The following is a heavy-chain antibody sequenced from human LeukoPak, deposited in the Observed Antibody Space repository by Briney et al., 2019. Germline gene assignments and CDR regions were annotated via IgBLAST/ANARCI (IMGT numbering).Heavy chain of an antibody. Sequence: SSETLSLTCTVSGGSISSSSYSWSWIRQPPGKGLEWIGYIYYSGSTNYNPSLKSRVTISVDTSKNQFSLKLSSVAAADTAVYYCARVYSGTYYYYYMDVWGKGTTVTVSS. CDR2: IYYSGST. V-gene: IGHV4-61*01. CDR3: ARVYSGTYYYYYMDV. CDR1: GGSISSSSYS. J-gene: IGHJ6*03. D-gene: IGHD1-26*01.